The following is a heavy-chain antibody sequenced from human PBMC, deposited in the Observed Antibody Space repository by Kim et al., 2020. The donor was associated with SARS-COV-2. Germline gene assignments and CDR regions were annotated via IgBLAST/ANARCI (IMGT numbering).Heavy chain of an antibody. Sequence: GGSLRLSCAASGFTFNNFNMNWVRQAPGKGLEWISYISDSYIIHYADSVRGRFTISRDNAQNSLYLHMDSLRAEDTAVYYCAAGRGYDSGRYYRYFAYWGQGTLVTVSS. J-gene: IGHJ4*02. V-gene: IGHV3-48*01. D-gene: IGHD3-22*01. CDR1: GFTFNNFN. CDR3: AAGRGYDSGRYYRYFAY. CDR2: ISDSYII.